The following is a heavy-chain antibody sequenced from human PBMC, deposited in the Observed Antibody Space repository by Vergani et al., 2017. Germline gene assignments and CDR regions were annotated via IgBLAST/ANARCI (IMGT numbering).Heavy chain of an antibody. V-gene: IGHV3-21*01. Sequence: EVQLVESGGGLVKPGGSLRLSCAASGFTFSSYSMNWVRQAPGKGLEWVSSISSSSSYIYYADSVKGRFTISRDNAKNSLYLQMNSLRAEDTAVYYGARVVVPAAILDWFDPWGQGTLVTVSS. J-gene: IGHJ5*02. CDR1: GFTFSSYS. CDR3: ARVVVPAAILDWFDP. D-gene: IGHD2-2*01. CDR2: ISSSSSYI.